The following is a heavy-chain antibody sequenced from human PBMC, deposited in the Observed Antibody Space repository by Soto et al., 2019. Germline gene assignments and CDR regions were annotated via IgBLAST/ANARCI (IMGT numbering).Heavy chain of an antibody. J-gene: IGHJ1*01. Sequence: GGSLRLSCAASGFTFSNAWMSWVRQAPGKGLEWVGRIKSKTDGGTTDYAAPVKGRFTISRDDSKNTLYLQMNSLKTEDTAVYYCTTDRVWYGDYDVNFQHWGQGTLVTVSS. CDR3: TTDRVWYGDYDVNFQH. D-gene: IGHD4-17*01. CDR1: GFTFSNAW. CDR2: IKSKTDGGTT. V-gene: IGHV3-15*01.